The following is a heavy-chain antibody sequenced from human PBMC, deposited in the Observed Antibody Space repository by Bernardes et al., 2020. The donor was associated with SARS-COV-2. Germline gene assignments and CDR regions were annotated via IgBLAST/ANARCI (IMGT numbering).Heavy chain of an antibody. CDR1: GFTFTKYD. D-gene: IGHD6-19*01. CDR2: ISGSGNTT. J-gene: IGHJ1*01. Sequence: GGSLRLSCAASGFTFTKYDMSWVRQAPGKGLEWVSGISGSGNTTYYADSLKGRFTISRDTSKNTLSLQMNGLRADDTAVYYCVRDVAVAGIEYFHNWGQGVLVTVSS. CDR3: VRDVAVAGIEYFHN. V-gene: IGHV3-23*01.